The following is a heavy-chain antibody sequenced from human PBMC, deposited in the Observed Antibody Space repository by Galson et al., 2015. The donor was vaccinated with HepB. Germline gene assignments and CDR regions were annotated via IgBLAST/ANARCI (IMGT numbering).Heavy chain of an antibody. CDR2: INWNGDKI. D-gene: IGHD4-17*01. J-gene: IGHJ4*02. CDR1: GFTFDDYA. V-gene: IGHV3-9*01. Sequence: SLRLSCAASGFTFDDYAMHWVRQAPGKGLEWVSGINWNGDKIIFADSVKGRFTISRDNAKNSLYLQMNSLRVEDTAFYYCAKDTRHRTDYAISDYWGQGALVTVSS. CDR3: AKDTRHRTDYAISDY.